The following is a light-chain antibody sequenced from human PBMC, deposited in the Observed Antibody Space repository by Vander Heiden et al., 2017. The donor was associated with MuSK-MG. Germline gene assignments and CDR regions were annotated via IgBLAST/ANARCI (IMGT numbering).Light chain of an antibody. J-gene: IGLJ1*01. CDR3: QVWDRSSDHPYV. V-gene: IGLV3-21*02. CDR2: DDS. Sequence: SYVLTQPPSVSVAPGQTARITCGGNNIGSKSVHWYQQKPGQAPVLVVYDDSDRPAGIPERFSGSNSGNTATLTISRVDAGDEADYYCQVWDRSSDHPYVFGSGTKVTVL. CDR1: NIGSKS.